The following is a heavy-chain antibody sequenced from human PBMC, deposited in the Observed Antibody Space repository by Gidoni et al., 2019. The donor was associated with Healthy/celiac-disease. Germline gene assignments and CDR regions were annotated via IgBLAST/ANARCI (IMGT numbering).Heavy chain of an antibody. CDR1: GFTFSSYG. CDR3: ARGGRYSYDPDY. J-gene: IGHJ4*02. V-gene: IGHV3-33*01. D-gene: IGHD5-18*01. CDR2: IWYDGSNK. Sequence: QVQLVESGGGVVQHGRSLRLSCAESGFTFSSYGMHWVRQAPGKGLEWVAVIWYDGSNKYYADSVKGRFTISRDNSKNTLYLQMNSLRAEDTAVYYCARGGRYSYDPDYWGQGTLVTVSS.